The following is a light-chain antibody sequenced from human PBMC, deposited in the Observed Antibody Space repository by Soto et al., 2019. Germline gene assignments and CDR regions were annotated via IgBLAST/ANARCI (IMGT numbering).Light chain of an antibody. CDR3: SSYTRSSTLV. CDR2: DVS. J-gene: IGLJ2*01. V-gene: IGLV2-14*01. CDR1: SSDVGGYNY. Sequence: QSALTQPASVSGSPGQSITISCTGTSSDVGGYNYVSWYQQHPGKAPKLMIYDVSNRPPGVSNRFSGSKSGNTASLTISGLQAEDEADYYCSSYTRSSTLVVGGGTKLTVL.